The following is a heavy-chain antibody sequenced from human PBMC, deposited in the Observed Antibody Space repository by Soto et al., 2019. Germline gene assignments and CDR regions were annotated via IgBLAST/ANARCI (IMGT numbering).Heavy chain of an antibody. Sequence: SETLSLTCTVSGAYVSDFSWSWIRQPAGKGLEWIGRITVNGITQYTPSFRSRVTMSMDTSRNQFALNLQSATAADTALYYCARESGENWTYEAHWGQGTLVTVSS. CDR3: ARESGENWTYEAH. J-gene: IGHJ1*01. CDR2: ITVNGIT. V-gene: IGHV4-4*07. D-gene: IGHD1-7*01. CDR1: GAYVSDFS.